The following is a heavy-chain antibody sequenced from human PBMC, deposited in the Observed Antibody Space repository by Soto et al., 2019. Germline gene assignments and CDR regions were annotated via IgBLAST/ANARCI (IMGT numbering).Heavy chain of an antibody. D-gene: IGHD5-18*01. CDR2: IGVGGDT. CDR1: CFPFINSD. Sequence: GGSLSVSSATGCFPFINSDMYWVNQPTGKGLQWVSGIGVGGDTYYADSVKGRFTISRENAKNSLYLQMNSLRDGDTAVYYCAREIKDKVMNHYYNGVDVWGQGT. CDR3: AREIKDKVMNHYYNGVDV. J-gene: IGHJ6*02. V-gene: IGHV3-13*01.